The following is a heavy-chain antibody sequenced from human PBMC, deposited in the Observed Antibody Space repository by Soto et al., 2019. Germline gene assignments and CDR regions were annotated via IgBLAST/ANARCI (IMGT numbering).Heavy chain of an antibody. J-gene: IGHJ6*02. CDR2: INPSGGST. CDR1: GYTFTSYY. D-gene: IGHD2-2*01. CDR3: AASVDIVVVPAADSLYYYNYYGMDV. V-gene: IGHV1-46*01. Sequence: ASVKVSCKASGYTFTSYYMHWVRQAPGQGLEWMGIINPSGGSTSYAQKFQGRVTMTRDTSTSTVYMELSSLRSEDTAVYYCAASVDIVVVPAADSLYYYNYYGMDVWGQGTTVTVSS.